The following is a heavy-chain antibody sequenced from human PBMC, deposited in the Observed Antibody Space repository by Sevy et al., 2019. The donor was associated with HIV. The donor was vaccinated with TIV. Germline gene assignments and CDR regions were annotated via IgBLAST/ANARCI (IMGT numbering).Heavy chain of an antibody. CDR3: ARVRYTYGNFFFDY. D-gene: IGHD5-18*01. V-gene: IGHV3-11*01. Sequence: GGSLRLSCTASGFTFSDYYMSWIRQAPGKGLEWISYISSPDYFIYYADSVKGRFTISRDNAKNSMFLHMSSLRAEDTALYYCARVRYTYGNFFFDYWGQGTLVTVSS. CDR2: ISSPDYFI. J-gene: IGHJ4*02. CDR1: GFTFSDYY.